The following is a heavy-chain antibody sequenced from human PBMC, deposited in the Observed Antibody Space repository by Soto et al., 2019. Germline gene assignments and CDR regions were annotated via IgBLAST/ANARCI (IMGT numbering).Heavy chain of an antibody. V-gene: IGHV4-34*01. CDR2: INHSGST. J-gene: IGHJ4*02. Sequence: VQLQQWGAGLLKPSETLSLTCPIYGGSFSGYYWPWIRQPPGTGLGWSGEINHSGSTNYNPSLKSRVTISVDTSKNQFALKLTSVTAADTAVYYCARDKITGLFDYWGQGTLVTVSS. CDR3: ARDKITGLFDY. D-gene: IGHD2-8*02. CDR1: GGSFSGYY.